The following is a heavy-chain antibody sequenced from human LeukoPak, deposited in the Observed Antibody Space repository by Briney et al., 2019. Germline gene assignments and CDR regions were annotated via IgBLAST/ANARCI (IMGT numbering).Heavy chain of an antibody. V-gene: IGHV1-18*01. CDR2: ISAYNGDT. CDR3: ARDVYASETYYVGH. CDR1: GYTFTSYG. D-gene: IGHD3-10*01. Sequence: ASVKVSCKASGYTFTSYGINWVRQAPGQGLEWMGWISAYNGDTNYAQKLQGRVTMTTDTSTSTAYMELRSLRSDDTAVYYCARDVYASETYYVGHWGQGILVTVSS. J-gene: IGHJ4*02.